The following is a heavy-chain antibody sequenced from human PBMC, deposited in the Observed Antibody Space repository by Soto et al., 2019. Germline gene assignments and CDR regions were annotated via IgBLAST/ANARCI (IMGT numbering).Heavy chain of an antibody. J-gene: IGHJ4*02. CDR2: IGTTRDT. V-gene: IGHV3-13*01. CDR1: GFTFSSYD. Sequence: LRLSCAASGFTFSSYDMHWVRQATVQGLKWITTIGTTRDTYYPGSVKGRFTISRENAKNSLYLQMNSLRAEDTAVYYSARGRLISLYYFDYWGQGTLVTGS. CDR3: ARGRLISLYYFDY. D-gene: IGHD2-15*01.